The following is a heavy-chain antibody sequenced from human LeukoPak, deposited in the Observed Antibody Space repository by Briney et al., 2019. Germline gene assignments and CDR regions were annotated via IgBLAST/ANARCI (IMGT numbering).Heavy chain of an antibody. D-gene: IGHD2-2*02. CDR3: AREVSKNKAAIPHNWFDP. V-gene: IGHV4-31*03. Sequence: SETLSLTCTVSGGSISSGGYYWSWIRQHPGKGLEWIGYIYYSGSTYYNPSLKRRVTISVDTSKNQFSLKLSSVTAADTAVYYCAREVSKNKAAIPHNWFDPWGQGTLVTVSS. J-gene: IGHJ5*02. CDR1: GGSISSGGYY. CDR2: IYYSGST.